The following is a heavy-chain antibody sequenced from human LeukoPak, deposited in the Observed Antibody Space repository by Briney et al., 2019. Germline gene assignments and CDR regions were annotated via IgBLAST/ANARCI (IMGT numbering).Heavy chain of an antibody. CDR2: ISSSGSTI. J-gene: IGHJ4*02. D-gene: IGHD5-18*01. Sequence: SGGSLRLSCAASGFTFSDYYMSWIRQAPGKGLEWVSYISSSGSTIYYADSVKGRFTISRDNAKNSLYLQMNSLRAEDTAVYYCARDKGEQLWLLPNYFDYWGQGTLVTVSS. CDR1: GFTFSDYY. CDR3: ARDKGEQLWLLPNYFDY. V-gene: IGHV3-11*01.